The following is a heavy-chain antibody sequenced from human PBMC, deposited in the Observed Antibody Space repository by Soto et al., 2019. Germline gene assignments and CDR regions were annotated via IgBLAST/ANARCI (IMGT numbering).Heavy chain of an antibody. CDR1: GFTCRNQD. D-gene: IGHD3-22*01. CDR3: AKHRQFRSYYESAGHYND. V-gene: IGHV3-23*01. Sequence: EVQLLESGGGLVQPGGSLRLTCVGSGFTCRNQDMRWVRQAPGKGLEWVSGISGRGGVTYYADSVKGRFTISRDNSKNTLYLQMNNLRANDTAVYYCAKHRQFRSYYESAGHYNDWGQGTLVTVSS. CDR2: ISGRGGVT. J-gene: IGHJ4*02.